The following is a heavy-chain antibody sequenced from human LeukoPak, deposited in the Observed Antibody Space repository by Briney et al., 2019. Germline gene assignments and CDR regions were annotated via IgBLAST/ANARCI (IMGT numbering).Heavy chain of an antibody. CDR3: ARDGYGDFDY. CDR2: IYYSGSI. CDR1: GGSISSSSYY. Sequence: PSETLSLTCTVSGGSISSSSYYWGWIRQPPGKGLEWIGSIYYSGSIYYNPSLKSRVTISVDTSKNQFSLKLSSVTAADTAVYYCARDGYGDFDYWGQGTLVTVSS. J-gene: IGHJ4*02. V-gene: IGHV4-39*07. D-gene: IGHD4-17*01.